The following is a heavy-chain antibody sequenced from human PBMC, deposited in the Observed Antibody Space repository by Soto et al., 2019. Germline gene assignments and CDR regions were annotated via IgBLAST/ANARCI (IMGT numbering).Heavy chain of an antibody. J-gene: IGHJ4*02. CDR1: GYTFTSYD. D-gene: IGHD3-22*01. V-gene: IGHV1-8*01. CDR3: ARFGSSGYYYDYFDY. CDR2: MNPNSGNT. Sequence: QVQLVQSGAEVKKPGASVKVSCKASGYTFTSYDINWVRQATGQGLEWMGWMNPNSGNTGYAQKFQGRVTMTRNTSVSTGDMELRSLRSEDTAVYYCARFGSSGYYYDYFDYWGQGTLVTVSS.